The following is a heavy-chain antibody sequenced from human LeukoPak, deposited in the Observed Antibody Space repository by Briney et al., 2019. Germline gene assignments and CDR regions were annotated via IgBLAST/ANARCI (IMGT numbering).Heavy chain of an antibody. CDR3: AADIAADGTVLGYMDV. D-gene: IGHD6-13*01. CDR1: GFTFSSYS. Sequence: GGSLRLSCAASGFTFSSYSMNWVRQAPGKGLEWVSSISSSSSYIYYADSVKGRFTISRDNAKNSLYLQMNSLRAEDTAVYYCAADIAADGTVLGYMDVWGKGATVTISS. V-gene: IGHV3-21*01. CDR2: ISSSSSYI. J-gene: IGHJ6*03.